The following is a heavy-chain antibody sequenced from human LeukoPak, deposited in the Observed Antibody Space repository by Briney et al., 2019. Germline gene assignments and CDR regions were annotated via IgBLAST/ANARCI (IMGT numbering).Heavy chain of an antibody. D-gene: IGHD5-18*01. Sequence: SETLSLTCTVSGGSISSSSYYWGWIRQPPGKGLEWIGSIYYSGSTYYNPSLKSRVTISVDTSKNQFSLKLSSVTAADTAAYYCARDVGRYTYGYRPTELYWYFDLWGRGTRVTVSS. CDR3: ARDVGRYTYGYRPTELYWYFDL. CDR2: IYYSGST. V-gene: IGHV4-39*02. J-gene: IGHJ2*01. CDR1: GGSISSSSYY.